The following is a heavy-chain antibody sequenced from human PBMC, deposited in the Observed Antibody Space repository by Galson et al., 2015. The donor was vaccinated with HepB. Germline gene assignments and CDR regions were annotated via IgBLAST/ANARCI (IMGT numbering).Heavy chain of an antibody. CDR1: GGTFSSYA. V-gene: IGHV1-69*04. D-gene: IGHD6-19*01. CDR2: IIPIPGIA. CDR3: AREGYKDRGRGWPITHFDY. Sequence: SGGTFSSYAISWVRQAPGQGLEWMGRIIPIPGIANYAQKFQGRVTITTDKSTSTAYMELSSPRSEDTAVYYCAREGYKDRGRGWPITHFDYWGQGTLVTVSS. J-gene: IGHJ4*02.